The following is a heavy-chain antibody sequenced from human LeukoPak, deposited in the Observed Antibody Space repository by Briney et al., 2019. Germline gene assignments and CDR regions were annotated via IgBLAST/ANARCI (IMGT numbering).Heavy chain of an antibody. CDR2: IYHTGKT. D-gene: IGHD6-19*01. CDR3: ARVGGGPPIVVMAGFDY. V-gene: IGHV4-38-2*02. Sequence: SETLSLTCTVPGYSISSGYFWGWIRQSPGRGLEWIGSIYHTGKTQYTPSLKSRVTISIDTSRNQFSLKLNSVTAADTAVYYCARVGGGPPIVVMAGFDYWGQGMLVTVSS. CDR1: GYSISSGYF. J-gene: IGHJ4*02.